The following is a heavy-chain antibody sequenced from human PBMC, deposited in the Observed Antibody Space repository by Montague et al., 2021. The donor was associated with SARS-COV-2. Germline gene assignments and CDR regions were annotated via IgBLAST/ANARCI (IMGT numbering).Heavy chain of an antibody. CDR1: GASLSSDSLS. D-gene: IGHD2-2*03. V-gene: IGHV6-1*01. CDR2: TYYRSKWYN. Sequence: VSPGASLSSDSLSWHWIRQSPSRGLEWLASTYYRSKWYNDSAPSVSGRATVKPDTSRNQFSLHLDSVTPEDTALYFCASKMDSSFDVWGKGTMVIVSS. CDR3: ASKMDSSFDV. J-gene: IGHJ3*01.